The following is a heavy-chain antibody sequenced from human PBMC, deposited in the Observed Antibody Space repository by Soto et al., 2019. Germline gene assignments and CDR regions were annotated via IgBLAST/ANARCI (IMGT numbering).Heavy chain of an antibody. J-gene: IGHJ6*02. CDR2: IIPIFGTA. CDR3: ARDLSLVLGYYHGMDV. CDR1: GGTFSSYA. V-gene: IGHV1-69*13. Sequence: GASVKVSCKASGGTFSSYAISWVRQAPGQGLEWMGGIIPIFGTANYAQKFQGRVTITADESTSTAYMELSSLRSEDTAVYYCARDLSLVLGYYHGMDVWGQGTTVTVSS. D-gene: IGHD6-13*01.